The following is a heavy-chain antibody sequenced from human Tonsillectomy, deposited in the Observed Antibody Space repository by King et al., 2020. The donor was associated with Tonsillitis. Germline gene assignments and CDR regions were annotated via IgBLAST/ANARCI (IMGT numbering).Heavy chain of an antibody. CDR3: ANVYFSSPVFYYYMDV. J-gene: IGHJ6*03. CDR2: IDTSITAT. V-gene: IGHV3-48*01. CDR1: GFTFSSHN. Sequence: VQLVESGGGLVQPGGSLRLSCAASGFTFSSHNMNWVRQAPGKGLEWVAYIDTSITATYYAGSVKGRFTISRDNAKNTLFLQMNSLRAEDTAVYYCANVYFSSPVFYYYMDVWGKGTTVTVSS. D-gene: IGHD2-8*01.